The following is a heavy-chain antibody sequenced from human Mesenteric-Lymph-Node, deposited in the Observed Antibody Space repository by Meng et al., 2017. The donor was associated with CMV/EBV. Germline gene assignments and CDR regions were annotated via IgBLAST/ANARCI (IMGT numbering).Heavy chain of an antibody. CDR3: ARAGYYYGSGYYFDY. D-gene: IGHD3-10*01. Sequence: YGGSFSGYYWSWIRQPPVNGLEWIGEINHSGSTNYNPSLKSRVTISVDTSKNQFSLKLSSVTAADTAVYYCARAGYYYGSGYYFDYWGQGTLVTVSS. CDR2: INHSGST. J-gene: IGHJ4*02. V-gene: IGHV4-34*01. CDR1: GGSFSGYY.